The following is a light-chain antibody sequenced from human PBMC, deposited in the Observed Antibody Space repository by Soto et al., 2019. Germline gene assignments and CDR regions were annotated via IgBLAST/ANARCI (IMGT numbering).Light chain of an antibody. CDR1: SGHSSYA. CDR2: LNSDGSH. J-gene: IGLJ2*01. CDR3: QTWGTGIVV. Sequence: QSVLTQSPSASASLGASGKLTCTLSSGHSSYAIAWHQQQPEKGPRYLMKLNSDGSHSKGDGIPDRFSGSSSGAERYLTISSLQSEDEADYYCQTWGTGIVVFGGGTKLTV. V-gene: IGLV4-69*01.